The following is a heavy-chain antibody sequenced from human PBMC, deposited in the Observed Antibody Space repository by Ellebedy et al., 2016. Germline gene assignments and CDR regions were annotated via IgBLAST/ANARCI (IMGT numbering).Heavy chain of an antibody. V-gene: IGHV4-4*07. Sequence: SETLSLXCTVSGGSISSYYWSWIRQPAGKGLEWIGRIYTSGSTNYNPSLKSRVTISVDTSKNQFSLKLSSVTAADTAVYYCATIQLWLMDVWGQGTTVTVSS. J-gene: IGHJ6*02. CDR2: IYTSGST. CDR3: ATIQLWLMDV. CDR1: GGSISSYY. D-gene: IGHD5-18*01.